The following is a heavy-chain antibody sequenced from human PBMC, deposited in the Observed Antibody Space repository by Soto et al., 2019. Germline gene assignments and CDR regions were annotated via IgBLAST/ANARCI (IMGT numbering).Heavy chain of an antibody. CDR2: INAGNGNT. CDR3: ARGITSGHPQYFQH. Sequence: ASVKVSCKASGYTFTIDVMHWVRQAPGQRLEWMGWINAGNGNTKYSQNFQGRVTITRDTSASTAYMEVSSLRSEDAAVYYCARGITSGHPQYFQHWGQGTLVTVSS. V-gene: IGHV1-3*01. CDR1: GYTFTIDV. D-gene: IGHD2-8*01. J-gene: IGHJ1*01.